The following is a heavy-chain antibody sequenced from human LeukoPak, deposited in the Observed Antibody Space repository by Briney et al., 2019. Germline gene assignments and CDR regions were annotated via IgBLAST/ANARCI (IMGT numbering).Heavy chain of an antibody. CDR2: IYRGGNT. J-gene: IGHJ6*02. CDR3: ARQADRYYYGMDV. Sequence: GGSLRLSCAASGFTVSDTYMGWVRQAPGRGLEWVSIIYRGGNTNYADSVKGRFIISRDDSTNTLYLQMNGLRAEDTAVYYCARQADRYYYGMDVWGQGTTVTVSS. D-gene: IGHD1-14*01. V-gene: IGHV3-53*01. CDR1: GFTVSDTY.